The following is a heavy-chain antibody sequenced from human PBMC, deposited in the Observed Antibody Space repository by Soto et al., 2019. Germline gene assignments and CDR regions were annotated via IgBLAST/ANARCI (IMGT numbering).Heavy chain of an antibody. D-gene: IGHD6-6*01. V-gene: IGHV3-30-3*01. CDR2: ISYDGSNK. CDR3: ARGRYLAARLDRGTYYFDY. CDR1: GFTFSSYA. J-gene: IGHJ4*02. Sequence: GGSLRLSCAASGFTFSSYAMHWVRQAPGKGLEWVAVISYDGSNKYYADSVKGRFTIPRDNSKNTLDLQMNGLGAEDTAVYYCARGRYLAARLDRGTYYFDYWGQGTLVTVSS.